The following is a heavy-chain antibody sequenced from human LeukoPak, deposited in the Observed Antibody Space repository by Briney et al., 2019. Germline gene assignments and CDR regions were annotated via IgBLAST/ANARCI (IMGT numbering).Heavy chain of an antibody. CDR1: GYTFTGYY. V-gene: IGHV1-69*02. J-gene: IGHJ3*02. D-gene: IGHD3-22*01. Sequence: SVKVSCKASGYTFTGYYMHWVRQAPGQGLEWMGRIIPILGITNYAQKFQGRVTITADTSTSTAYMELSTLRSEDTAVYYCARCGYESSPRDGFDIWGQGTMVTVSS. CDR3: ARCGYESSPRDGFDI. CDR2: IIPILGIT.